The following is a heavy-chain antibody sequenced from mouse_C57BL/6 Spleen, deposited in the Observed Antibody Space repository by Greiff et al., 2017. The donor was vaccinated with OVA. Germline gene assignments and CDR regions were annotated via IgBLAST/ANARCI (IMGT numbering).Heavy chain of an antibody. J-gene: IGHJ4*01. CDR3: ARPHYYGSSSYAMDY. Sequence: VVEPGASVKISCKASGYSFTDYNMNWVKQSNGKSLEWIGVINPNYGTTSYNQKFKGMATLTVDQSSSTAYMQLNSLTSEDSAVYYCARPHYYGSSSYAMDYWGQGTSVTVSS. D-gene: IGHD1-1*01. CDR1: GYSFTDYN. V-gene: IGHV1-39*01. CDR2: INPNYGTT.